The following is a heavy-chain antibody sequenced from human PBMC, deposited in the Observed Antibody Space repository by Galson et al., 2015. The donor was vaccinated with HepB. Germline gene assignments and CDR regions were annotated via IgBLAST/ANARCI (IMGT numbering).Heavy chain of an antibody. J-gene: IGHJ6*03. CDR3: ARLDGDYVHYYYMDV. CDR2: INSDGSST. CDR1: GFTFSSYW. D-gene: IGHD4-17*01. Sequence: SLRLSCAASGFTFSSYWMHWVRQAPGKGLVWVSRINSDGSSTSYADSVKGRFTISRDNAKNTLYLQMNSLRAEDTAVYYCARLDGDYVHYYYMDVWGKGTTVTVSS. V-gene: IGHV3-74*01.